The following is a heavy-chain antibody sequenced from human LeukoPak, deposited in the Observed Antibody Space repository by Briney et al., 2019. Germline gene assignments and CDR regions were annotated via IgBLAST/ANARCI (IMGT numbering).Heavy chain of an antibody. CDR2: IYSGGST. V-gene: IGHV3-66*02. CDR1: GFTVSSNY. D-gene: IGHD3-3*01. J-gene: IGHJ4*02. CDR3: ATVFGDFWSEFDY. Sequence: GGSLRLSCAASGFTVSSNYMSWVRQAPGKGLEWVSVIYSGGSTYYADSVKGRFTISRDNSKNTLYLLMNSLRAEDTAVYYCATVFGDFWSEFDYWGQGTLVTVSS.